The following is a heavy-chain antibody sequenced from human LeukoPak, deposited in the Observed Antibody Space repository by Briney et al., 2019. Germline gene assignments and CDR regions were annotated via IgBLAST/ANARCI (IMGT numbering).Heavy chain of an antibody. Sequence: SETLSLTCSVSSGFISTFYWSWIRQPPGKGLEWIGFIYYSGTTNYNPSLKSRATILIDTSKNQFSLKLRSVTAADTAVYYCATQPAGPASSFDPWGQGTLVTVSP. CDR2: IYYSGTT. D-gene: IGHD6-13*01. J-gene: IGHJ5*02. V-gene: IGHV4-59*01. CDR3: ATQPAGPASSFDP. CDR1: SGFISTFY.